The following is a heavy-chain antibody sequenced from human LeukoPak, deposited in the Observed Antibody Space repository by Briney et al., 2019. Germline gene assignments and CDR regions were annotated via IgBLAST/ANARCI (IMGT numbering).Heavy chain of an antibody. V-gene: IGHV4-4*07. CDR1: GGSINSYY. CDR3: ARDSNSGYDFDY. Sequence: KSSETLSLTCSVSGGSINSYYWNWIRQPAGKGREWIGRINTSGSTNYNPSLKSRVTMSVDTSKNQFSLKLSSVTAADTAVYYCARDSNSGYDFDYWGQGTLVTVSS. D-gene: IGHD5-12*01. J-gene: IGHJ4*02. CDR2: INTSGST.